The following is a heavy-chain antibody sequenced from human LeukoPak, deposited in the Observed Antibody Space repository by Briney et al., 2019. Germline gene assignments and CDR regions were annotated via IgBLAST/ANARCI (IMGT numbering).Heavy chain of an antibody. V-gene: IGHV1-18*01. CDR2: ISAYNGNT. D-gene: IGHD2-2*01. CDR3: ATGHCSSTSCYLAFDI. J-gene: IGHJ3*02. Sequence: ASVKVSCKASGYTFTSYGISWVRQAPGQGLEWMGWISAYNGNTNYAQKLQGRVTMTEDTSTDTAYMELSSLRSEDTAVYYCATGHCSSTSCYLAFDIWGQGTMVTVSS. CDR1: GYTFTSYG.